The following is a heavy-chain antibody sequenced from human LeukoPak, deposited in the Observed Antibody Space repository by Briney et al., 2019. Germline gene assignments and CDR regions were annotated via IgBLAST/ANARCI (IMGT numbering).Heavy chain of an antibody. CDR2: ISYDGSNK. CDR3: ARGGILTGYYNY. Sequence: GGSLRLSCAASGFTFSSYAMHWVRQAPGKGLEWVAVISYDGSNKYYADSVKGRFTISRDNSKNTLYLQMNSLRAEDTAVYYCARGGILTGYYNYWGQGTLVTVSS. D-gene: IGHD3-9*01. V-gene: IGHV3-30*04. J-gene: IGHJ4*02. CDR1: GFTFSSYA.